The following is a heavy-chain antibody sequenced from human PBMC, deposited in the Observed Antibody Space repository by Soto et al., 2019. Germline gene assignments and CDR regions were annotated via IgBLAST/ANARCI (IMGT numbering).Heavy chain of an antibody. CDR2: ISYDGSNK. CDR3: ARTPGGYCSSTSCSDFYYYGMDV. CDR1: GFTFSSYG. J-gene: IGHJ6*02. Sequence: GGSLRLSCAASGFTFSSYGMHWVRQAPGKGLEWVAVISYDGSNKYYADSVKGRFTISRDNSKNTLYLQMNSLRAEDTAVYYCARTPGGYCSSTSCSDFYYYGMDVWGQGTTVTVSS. D-gene: IGHD2-2*01. V-gene: IGHV3-30*03.